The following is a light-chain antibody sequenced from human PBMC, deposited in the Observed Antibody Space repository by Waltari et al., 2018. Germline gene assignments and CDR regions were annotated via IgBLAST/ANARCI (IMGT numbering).Light chain of an antibody. Sequence: NFMLTQPHSVSESPGKTVTISCTRSSGSIDSNYVQWYQQRPGSAPTTVIYEDNQRPSGVPDRFSGSIDSSSNSASLTISGLKTEDEADYYCQSYDSSNVWVFGGGTKLTVL. J-gene: IGLJ3*02. CDR2: EDN. CDR1: SGSIDSNY. V-gene: IGLV6-57*04. CDR3: QSYDSSNVWV.